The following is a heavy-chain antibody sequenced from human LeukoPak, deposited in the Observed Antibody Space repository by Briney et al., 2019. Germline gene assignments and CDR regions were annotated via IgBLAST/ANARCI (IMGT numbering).Heavy chain of an antibody. CDR1: GFTFSSYS. V-gene: IGHV3-21*01. J-gene: IGHJ4*02. Sequence: GGSLRLSCAASGFTFSSYSMHWVRQAPGKGLEWVSSITSSSTYIYYADSMNGRFTISRDNAKNSLFLQMDSLRAEDTAVYYCARGSSGSYYTLFDYWGQGTLVTVSS. D-gene: IGHD1-26*01. CDR2: ITSSSTYI. CDR3: ARGSSGSYYTLFDY.